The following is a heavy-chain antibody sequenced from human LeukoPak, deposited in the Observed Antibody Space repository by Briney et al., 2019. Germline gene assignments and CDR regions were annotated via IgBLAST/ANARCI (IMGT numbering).Heavy chain of an antibody. Sequence: PGGSLRLSCAVSGLTFSSYAVSWVRQAPGKGLEWGSGISGSVVYTYYADSVRGRFTISRDNSKNTLYLQMNSLLAEDTAVYYCTNSRPDYYDSSGYYFGAFDMWAQGTRVSVSS. CDR2: ISGSVVYT. CDR1: GLTFSSYA. CDR3: TNSRPDYYDSSGYYFGAFDM. D-gene: IGHD3-22*01. J-gene: IGHJ3*02. V-gene: IGHV3-23*01.